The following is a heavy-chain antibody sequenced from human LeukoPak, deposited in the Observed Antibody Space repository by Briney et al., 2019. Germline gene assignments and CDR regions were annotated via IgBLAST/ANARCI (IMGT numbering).Heavy chain of an antibody. D-gene: IGHD1-26*01. Sequence: PGGSLRLSCAASGFTFSSYTMNWVRKAPGKGLEWISYISSSSSIMYYADSMKGRFSISRDNAKNSLYLQMNSLRDEDTAVYYCARDKSGSDSARGAVIDICGQGAMVTVSS. V-gene: IGHV3-48*02. CDR2: ISSSSSIM. J-gene: IGHJ3*02. CDR3: ARDKSGSDSARGAVIDI. CDR1: GFTFSSYT.